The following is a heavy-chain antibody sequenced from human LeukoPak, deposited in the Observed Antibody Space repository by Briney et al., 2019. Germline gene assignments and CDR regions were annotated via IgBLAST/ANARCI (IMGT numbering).Heavy chain of an antibody. CDR3: ARRYYDFWSGYSYFDY. J-gene: IGHJ4*02. CDR2: IKQDGSEK. CDR1: GFTFSSYW. Sequence: GGTLRLSCAASGFTFSSYWMSWVRQAPGKGLEWVANIKQDGSEKYYVDSVKGRFTISRDNAKNSLYLQMNSPRAEDTAVYYCARRYYDFWSGYSYFDYWGQGTLVTVSS. D-gene: IGHD3-3*01. V-gene: IGHV3-7*01.